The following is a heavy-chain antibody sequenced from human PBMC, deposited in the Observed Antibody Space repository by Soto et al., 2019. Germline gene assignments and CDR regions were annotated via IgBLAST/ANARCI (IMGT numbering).Heavy chain of an antibody. CDR3: AILERRAYYCYGLDV. J-gene: IGHJ6*02. D-gene: IGHD1-1*01. Sequence: GASVKVSCKASGYTFTSYGISWVRQAPGQGLEWMGWISAYNGNTNYAQKLQGRVTMTTDTSTSTAYMELRSLRSDDTAVYYCAILERRAYYCYGLDVWGQGTTVTVSS. CDR2: ISAYNGNT. CDR1: GYTFTSYG. V-gene: IGHV1-18*01.